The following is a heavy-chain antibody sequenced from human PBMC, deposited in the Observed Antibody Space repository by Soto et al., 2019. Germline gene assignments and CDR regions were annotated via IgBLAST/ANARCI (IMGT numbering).Heavy chain of an antibody. CDR2: INPNSGGT. CDR1: GYTFTSYA. V-gene: IGHV1-2*02. CDR3: ASSFRGFWGDNGN. J-gene: IGHJ4*02. Sequence: GASVKVSCKASGYTFTSYAISWVRQAPGQGLEWMGWINPNSGGTNSAQKFQGRVTMTRDTSISTAYRELSRLRSDDTAVYYCASSFRGFWGDNGNWGQRSLLAISA. D-gene: IGHD3-16*01.